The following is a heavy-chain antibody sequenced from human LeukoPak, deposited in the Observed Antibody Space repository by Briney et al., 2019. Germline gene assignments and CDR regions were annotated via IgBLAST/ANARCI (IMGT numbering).Heavy chain of an antibody. CDR3: AGGDYYGSGSYSY. CDR1: GFTFSSYS. J-gene: IGHJ4*02. V-gene: IGHV3-48*04. CDR2: ISSSSNTI. D-gene: IGHD3-10*01. Sequence: GGSLRLSCAASGFTFSSYSMNWVRQAPGKGLEWVSYISSSSNTIYYADSVKGRFTISRDNAKNSLYLQMNSLRAEDTAVYYCAGGDYYGSGSYSYWGQGTLVTVSS.